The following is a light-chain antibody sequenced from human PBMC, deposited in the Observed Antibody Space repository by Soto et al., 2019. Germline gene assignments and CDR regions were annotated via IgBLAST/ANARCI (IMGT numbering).Light chain of an antibody. Sequence: EIVLTQSPATLSLSPGERATLSCRASQSVSSSYLAWHQQKPGQAPRLLISAASSRATGIPARFSGSGSGTDFTLTISSLEPEDFAVYYCQQRSNWITFGQGTRLEIK. CDR2: AAS. V-gene: IGKV3D-20*02. CDR3: QQRSNWIT. CDR1: QSVSSSY. J-gene: IGKJ5*01.